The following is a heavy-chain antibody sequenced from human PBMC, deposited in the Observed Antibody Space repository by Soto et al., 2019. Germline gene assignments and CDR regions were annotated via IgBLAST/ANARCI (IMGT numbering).Heavy chain of an antibody. J-gene: IGHJ6*03. V-gene: IGHV4-34*01. CDR1: GGSFSGYY. Sequence: SETLSLTCAVYGGSFSGYYWSWIRQPPGKGLEWIGEINHSGSTNYNPSLKSRVTISVDTSKNQFSLKLSSVTAADTAVYYCARGGLGDYDFWSGPVVYYMDVWGKGTTVTVSS. D-gene: IGHD3-3*01. CDR3: ARGGLGDYDFWSGPVVYYMDV. CDR2: INHSGST.